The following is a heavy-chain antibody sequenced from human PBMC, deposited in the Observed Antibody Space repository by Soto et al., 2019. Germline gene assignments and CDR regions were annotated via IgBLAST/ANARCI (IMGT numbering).Heavy chain of an antibody. D-gene: IGHD2-15*01. CDR1: GFTVTSNY. J-gene: IGHJ2*01. V-gene: IGHV3-53*01. CDR3: ARGITDIVVVVAATLPPWYFDL. CDR2: TYGGGST. Sequence: EVQLVESGGGLIQPGGSLRLSCAASGFTVTSNYMGWVRQAPGKGLEWVSVTYGGGSTYYADSVKGRFTISRDSSKNTLYLQMHSLRAADTAVDYCARGITDIVVVVAATLPPWYFDLWGRGPLVTVSS.